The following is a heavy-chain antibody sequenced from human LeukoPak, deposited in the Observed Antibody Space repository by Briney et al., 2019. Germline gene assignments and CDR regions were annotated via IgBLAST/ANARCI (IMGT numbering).Heavy chain of an antibody. J-gene: IGHJ4*02. Sequence: PGGSLRLSCVTSGFSFSSYGMHWVRRAPGKGLEWVAFVRYDGTNKYYTDSVRGRFTISRDNSRNTLYLQMNSLRVEDTALYYCAKYYFEGSGASPLDYWGQGTRVTASS. D-gene: IGHD3-22*01. CDR2: VRYDGTNK. CDR1: GFSFSSYG. V-gene: IGHV3-30*02. CDR3: AKYYFEGSGASPLDY.